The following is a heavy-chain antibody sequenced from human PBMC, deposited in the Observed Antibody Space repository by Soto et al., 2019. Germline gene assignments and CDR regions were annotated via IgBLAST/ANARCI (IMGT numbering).Heavy chain of an antibody. J-gene: IGHJ6*02. D-gene: IGHD3-10*01. CDR2: IYPGDSDT. V-gene: IGHV5-51*01. Sequence: GESLKISCKGSGYSFTSYWIGWVRQMPGKGLEWMGTIYPGDSDTRYSPSFQGQVTISADKSISTAYLQWSSLKASDTAMYYCARHSTMVRGQDYYGMDVWGQGTTVTVSS. CDR3: ARHSTMVRGQDYYGMDV. CDR1: GYSFTSYW.